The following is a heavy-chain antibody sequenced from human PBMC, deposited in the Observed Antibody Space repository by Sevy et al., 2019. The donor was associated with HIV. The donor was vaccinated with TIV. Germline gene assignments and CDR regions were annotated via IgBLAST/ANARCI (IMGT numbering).Heavy chain of an antibody. CDR1: GFTFDDYA. V-gene: IGHV3-9*01. Sequence: GGSLRLSCAASGFTFDDYAMHWVRQAPGKGLEWVSGISWNSGSIGYADSVKGRFTISRDNAKKSLYLQMNSLRAEDTALYYCAKDAIRGAAGPFDYWGQGTLVTVSS. CDR2: ISWNSGSI. D-gene: IGHD6-13*01. CDR3: AKDAIRGAAGPFDY. J-gene: IGHJ4*02.